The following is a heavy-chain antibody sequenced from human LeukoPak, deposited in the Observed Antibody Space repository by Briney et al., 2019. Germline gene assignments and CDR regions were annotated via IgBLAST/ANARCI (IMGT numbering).Heavy chain of an antibody. CDR2: VSAHSGNT. J-gene: IGHJ6*02. D-gene: IGHD5-18*01. V-gene: IGHV1-18*01. Sequence: ASVKVSCKASGYTFASYGISWLRQAPGQGLEWVGWVSAHSGNTKYAERVQGRASMTADTSTSTAYMELRSLTSDDTALYYCARVSCGYNCHYAMDVWGQGTTVTVSS. CDR1: GYTFASYG. CDR3: ARVSCGYNCHYAMDV.